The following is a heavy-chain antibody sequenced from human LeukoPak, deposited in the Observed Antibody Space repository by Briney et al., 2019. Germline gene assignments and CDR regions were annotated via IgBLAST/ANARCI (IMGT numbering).Heavy chain of an antibody. Sequence: SETLSLTCGVSGGSFSSHYWTWIRQPPGKGLEWIGEINPRGSTNYNPSLESRVTVSADTSRNQLSLSLTSVTAADSAVYFCARGLRQGSAWSWGPKEKSYQYMDVWGTGATVIVSS. V-gene: IGHV4-34*01. CDR1: GGSFSSHY. CDR3: ARGLRQGSAWSWGPKEKSYQYMDV. CDR2: INPRGST. J-gene: IGHJ6*04. D-gene: IGHD6-19*01.